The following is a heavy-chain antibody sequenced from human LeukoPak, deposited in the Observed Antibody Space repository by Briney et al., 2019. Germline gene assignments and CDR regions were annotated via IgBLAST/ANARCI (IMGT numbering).Heavy chain of an antibody. J-gene: IGHJ4*02. D-gene: IGHD3-3*01. CDR3: ARRITISGVRYFDY. CDR1: DYSISSSYY. Sequence: PSETLSLTCTVSDYSISSSYYWGWIRQPPGKGLEWFGIIYHSGSTYYNPSLKSRVTISVDTSKNQFSLKLSSVTAADTAVYYCARRITISGVRYFDYWGQGTLVTVSS. V-gene: IGHV4-38-2*02. CDR2: IYHSGST.